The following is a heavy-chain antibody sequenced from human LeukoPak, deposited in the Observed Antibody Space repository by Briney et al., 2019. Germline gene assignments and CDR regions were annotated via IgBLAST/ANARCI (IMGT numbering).Heavy chain of an antibody. D-gene: IGHD6-19*01. CDR1: GGSINSFY. Sequence: SETLSLTCTVSGGSINSFYWSWIRQSPGKGLEWIGYIYYSGSTKYNPSLESRVTISVDTSKNQFSLKLTSVTAADTAIYSCARDRSSGWYGSFDYWGQGILVTVSS. J-gene: IGHJ4*02. V-gene: IGHV4-59*01. CDR3: ARDRSSGWYGSFDY. CDR2: IYYSGST.